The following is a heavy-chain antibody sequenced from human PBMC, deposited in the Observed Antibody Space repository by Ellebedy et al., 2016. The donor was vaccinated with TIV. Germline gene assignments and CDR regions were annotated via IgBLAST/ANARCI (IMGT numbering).Heavy chain of an antibody. CDR2: IYYSGST. CDR1: GGSISSYY. Sequence: SETLSLTCTVSGGSISSYYWSWIRQPPGKGLEWIGYIYYSGSTNYNPSLKSRVTISVDTSKNQFSLKLSSVTAADTAVYYCAREGVGDPDGLDYGMDVWGQGTTVTVSS. D-gene: IGHD4-17*01. V-gene: IGHV4-59*12. J-gene: IGHJ6*02. CDR3: AREGVGDPDGLDYGMDV.